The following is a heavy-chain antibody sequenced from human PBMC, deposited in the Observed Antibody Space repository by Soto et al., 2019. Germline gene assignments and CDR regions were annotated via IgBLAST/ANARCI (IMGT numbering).Heavy chain of an antibody. CDR1: VYSFTNYG. J-gene: IGHJ4*02. V-gene: IGHV1-18*01. CDR3: ARANTWVTGRVRTH. CDR2: ISGYNGNT. D-gene: IGHD1-1*01. Sequence: QIHREQSRLARKEPGTSLKIYCATSVYSFTNYGISWVRQAPGQGSEWKGWISGYNGNTKYAQSLHDRVVIKADKFTSTGYFEMRNLRSNDQAGYYCARANTWVTGRVRTHWGQGTKVTVSS.